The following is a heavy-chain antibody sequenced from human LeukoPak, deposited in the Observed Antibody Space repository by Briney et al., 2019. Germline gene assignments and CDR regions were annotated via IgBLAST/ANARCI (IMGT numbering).Heavy chain of an antibody. V-gene: IGHV3-30*03. Sequence: GGSLRLSCAASGFTFSNYAMSWVRQAPGKGLEWVALIPFDGIKTDYADSVKGRFTISRDNSKSMLYLELNSLRVEDTALYYCARGPGSTSWSFDYWGQGTLVTVSS. J-gene: IGHJ4*02. CDR3: ARGPGSTSWSFDY. CDR2: IPFDGIKT. D-gene: IGHD6-13*01. CDR1: GFTFSNYA.